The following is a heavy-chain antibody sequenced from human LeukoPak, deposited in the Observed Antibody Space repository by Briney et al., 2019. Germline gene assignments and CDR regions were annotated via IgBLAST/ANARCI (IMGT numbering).Heavy chain of an antibody. CDR1: GFTFSSYA. V-gene: IGHV3-23*01. CDR3: AKDRGHYDFWSGYIT. CDR2: ISGSGGST. D-gene: IGHD3-3*01. Sequence: GGSLRLSCAASGFTFSSYAMSWVRQAPGKGLEWVSAISGSGGSTYYADSVKGRFTISRDNSKNTPYLQMNSLRAEDTAVYYCAKDRGHYDFWSGYITWGQGTLVTVSS. J-gene: IGHJ5*02.